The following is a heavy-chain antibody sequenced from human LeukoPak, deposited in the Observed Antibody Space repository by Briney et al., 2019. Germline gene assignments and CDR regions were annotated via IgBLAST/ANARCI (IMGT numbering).Heavy chain of an antibody. V-gene: IGHV4-4*07. CDR2: INSSGKT. J-gene: IGHJ3*02. D-gene: IGHD3-16*01. CDR3: ARVRGMYINDAFDI. CDR1: GGSISSYY. Sequence: TSETLSLTCTVSGGSISSYYWGWIRHPAGEGLEYIGRINSSGKTNYNPSLKSRVSMSVDTSKNQFSLKLSSVTAADTDVYNCARVRGMYINDAFDIWGQGTMVAVSS.